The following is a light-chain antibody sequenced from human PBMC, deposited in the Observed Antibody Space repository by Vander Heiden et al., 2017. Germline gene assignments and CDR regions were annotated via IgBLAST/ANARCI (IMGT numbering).Light chain of an antibody. Sequence: SVLTQPPSASGTPGQRVTSPCSGSTSNIGRTYVHWYQKLPGTAPKLLMHSNNERPSGVPDRVSGSKSGTSASLAISGLRAEDEADYYCAAGDDSRSGWVFGGGTKLTVL. CDR1: TSNIGRTY. V-gene: IGLV1-47*01. J-gene: IGLJ3*02. CDR3: AAGDDSRSGWV. CDR2: SNN.